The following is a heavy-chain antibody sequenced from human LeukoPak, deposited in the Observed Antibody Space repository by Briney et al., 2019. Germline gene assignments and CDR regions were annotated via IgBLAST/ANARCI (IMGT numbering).Heavy chain of an antibody. CDR3: ARGPHWNDPPGDY. D-gene: IGHD1-1*01. CDR2: ISSDGSNK. V-gene: IGHV3-30*09. J-gene: IGHJ4*02. CDR1: GFTLSNHA. Sequence: GGSLRLSCAASGFTLSNHAVQWVRQAPGKGLEWVAFISSDGSNKYYGASVEGRFAISRDNVKNTSYLQMNSLRAEDTAVYYCARGPHWNDPPGDYWGQGTLVTVSS.